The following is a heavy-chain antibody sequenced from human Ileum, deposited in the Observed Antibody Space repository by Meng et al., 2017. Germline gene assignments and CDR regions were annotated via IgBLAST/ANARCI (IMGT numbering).Heavy chain of an antibody. D-gene: IGHD6-6*01. CDR1: GFTFSNYA. J-gene: IGHJ4*01. CDR2: IHAGSGGT. CDR3: GRGRASFYFDF. Sequence: QVQFVQPGHAVKKPGASARNSCKASGFTFSNYAIYWVRQAPGQSLEWLGWIHAGSGGTKFSQTFQGRLTFDRDTSADTVYMELSSLTSGDRAVYYCGRGRASFYFDFLGQGTLVTVSS. V-gene: IGHV1-3*01.